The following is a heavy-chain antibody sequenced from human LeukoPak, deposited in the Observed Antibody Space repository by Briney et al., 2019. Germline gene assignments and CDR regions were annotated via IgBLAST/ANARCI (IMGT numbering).Heavy chain of an antibody. CDR3: ARDYADYVGYFFFDY. D-gene: IGHD4-17*01. Sequence: GGSLRLSCAASGFTFNNYTMNWVRQAPGKGMEWVSSIRGGGETTSYADSAKGRFTISRNNSQNTLYLQMNSLRAEDTAVYYCARDYADYVGYFFFDYWGQGTLVTVSS. V-gene: IGHV3-23*01. J-gene: IGHJ4*02. CDR1: GFTFNNYT. CDR2: IRGGGETT.